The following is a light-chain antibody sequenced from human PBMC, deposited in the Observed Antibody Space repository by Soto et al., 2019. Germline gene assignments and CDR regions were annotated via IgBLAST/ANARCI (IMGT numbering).Light chain of an antibody. CDR1: QSVSSY. V-gene: IGKV3-11*01. Sequence: EIVLTQSPATLSLSPWEIATLSCRASQSVSSYLAWYQQKPGQAPRLLIYDASNRATGIPARFSGSGSGTDLTLTISSLEPEDFAVYYCQQRSNWPPTFGPGTKVDIK. J-gene: IGKJ3*01. CDR3: QQRSNWPPT. CDR2: DAS.